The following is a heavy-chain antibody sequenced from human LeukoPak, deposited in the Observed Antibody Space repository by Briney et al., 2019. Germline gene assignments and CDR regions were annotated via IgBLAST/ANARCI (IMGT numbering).Heavy chain of an antibody. CDR3: ARDGVSVGPRDFDY. J-gene: IGHJ4*02. D-gene: IGHD3-10*01. Sequence: ASVKVSCKASGYTFTNYAIGWVRQAPGQGLEWMGWISAYNGNTNYAQKLQGRVTMTTDTSTSTAYMELRSLRSDDTAVYYCARDGVSVGPRDFDYWGQGTLVTVSS. CDR1: GYTFTNYA. CDR2: ISAYNGNT. V-gene: IGHV1-18*01.